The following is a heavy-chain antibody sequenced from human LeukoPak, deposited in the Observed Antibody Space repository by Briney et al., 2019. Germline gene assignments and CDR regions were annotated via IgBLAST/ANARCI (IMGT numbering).Heavy chain of an antibody. D-gene: IGHD2-15*01. CDR1: GFTSSSYS. CDR3: ARGADGVSSNSRGWFDP. V-gene: IGHV3-21*01. J-gene: IGHJ5*02. CDR2: ISTSSSYI. Sequence: PGGSLRLSCAASGFTSSSYSMNWVRRAPGKGLEWVSSISTSSSYIYYADSVRGRFTISRDNAKNSLYLQMNSLRAEDTAVYSCARGADGVSSNSRGWFDPWGQGTLVTVSS.